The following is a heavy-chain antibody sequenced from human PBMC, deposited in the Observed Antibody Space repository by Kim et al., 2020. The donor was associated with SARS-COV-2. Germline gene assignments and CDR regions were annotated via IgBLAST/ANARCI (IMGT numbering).Heavy chain of an antibody. V-gene: IGHV4-39*01. CDR2: IYYSGST. Sequence: SETLSLTCTVSGGSISSSSYYWGWIRQPPGKGLEWIGSIYYSGSTYYNPSLKSRVTISVDTSKNQFSLKLSSVTAADTAVYYCARLLRGVWTMIVWGQGTLVTVSS. J-gene: IGHJ4*02. CDR1: GGSISSSSYY. CDR3: ARLLRGVWTMIV. D-gene: IGHD3-22*01.